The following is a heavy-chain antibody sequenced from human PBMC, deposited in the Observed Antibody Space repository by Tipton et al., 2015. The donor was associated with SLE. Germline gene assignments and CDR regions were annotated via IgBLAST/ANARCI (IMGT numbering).Heavy chain of an antibody. J-gene: IGHJ4*02. Sequence: GSLRLSCAASGFSVSDYNMNWVRQAPGKGLEWVSYISSSGSTIYYADSVKGRFTISRDNAKNPLYLQMNSLRAEDTAVYYCASHSPYNFWSGYFGYWGQGTLVTVSS. D-gene: IGHD3-3*01. CDR3: ASHSPYNFWSGYFGY. CDR2: ISSSGSTI. CDR1: GFSVSDYN. V-gene: IGHV3-48*04.